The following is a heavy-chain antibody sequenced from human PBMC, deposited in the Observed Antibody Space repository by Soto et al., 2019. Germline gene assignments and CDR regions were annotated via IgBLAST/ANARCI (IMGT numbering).Heavy chain of an antibody. D-gene: IGHD3-22*01. CDR2: SYYSGST. CDR1: GGSVSSGSYY. CDR3: ARDQGYYDSSGYFDY. Sequence: SETLSLTCTVSGGSVSSGSYYWSWIRQPPGKGLEWIGYSYYSGSTNYNPSLQSRVTISVDTSKNQFSLKLRSVTAADTAVYYCARDQGYYDSSGYFDYWGQGNLVTVSS. V-gene: IGHV4-61*01. J-gene: IGHJ4*02.